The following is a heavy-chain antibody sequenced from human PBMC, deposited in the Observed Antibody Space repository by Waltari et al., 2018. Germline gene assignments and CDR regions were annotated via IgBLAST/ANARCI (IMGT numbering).Heavy chain of an antibody. V-gene: IGHV1-69*01. J-gene: IGHJ3*02. CDR3: AGCRTDYGFLCAFEI. D-gene: IGHD3-3*01. Sequence: QVHLVQSGAAVKKPGSSVKVSCKASGDTFSNYAISWVRQAPGQGLEWMGGIIAVLGTTNCAQKFHGRVTGTADEPAGTGYLELSSPRAEDTAVYYCAGCRTDYGFLCAFEIWGQGTMVTVSS. CDR2: IIAVLGTT. CDR1: GDTFSNYA.